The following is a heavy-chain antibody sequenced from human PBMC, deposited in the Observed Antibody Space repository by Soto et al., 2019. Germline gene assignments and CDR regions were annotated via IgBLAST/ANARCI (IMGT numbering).Heavy chain of an antibody. Sequence: QVQLVQSGAEVKKPGSSVKVSCKASGGTFSSYAISWVRQAPGQGLEWMGGIIPIFGTANYAQKFQGRVTITADESTSTAYMELSSLRAEDTAVYYCCKAAAGAGLYYYYGMDVWGQGTTVTVSS. D-gene: IGHD6-13*01. J-gene: IGHJ6*02. CDR2: IIPIFGTA. V-gene: IGHV1-69*01. CDR1: GGTFSSYA. CDR3: CKAAAGAGLYYYYGMDV.